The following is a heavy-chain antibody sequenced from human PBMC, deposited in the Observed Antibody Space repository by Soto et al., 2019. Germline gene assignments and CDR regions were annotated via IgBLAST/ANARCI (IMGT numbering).Heavy chain of an antibody. D-gene: IGHD3-16*01. CDR3: ASPRPGGGSSLWWYFDL. CDR1: GYTFTSYY. V-gene: IGHV1-46*01. J-gene: IGHJ2*01. Sequence: ASVKVSCKASGYTFTSYYIHWVRQAPGQGLEWMGVITPSGDSTTYAHNFQGRVTLATDTSTSTVYMELSSLRSEDTAIYYCASPRPGGGSSLWWYFDLWGRGTLVTVSS. CDR2: ITPSGDST.